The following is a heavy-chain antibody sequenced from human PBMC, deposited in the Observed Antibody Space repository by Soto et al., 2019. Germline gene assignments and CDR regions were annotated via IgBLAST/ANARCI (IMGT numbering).Heavy chain of an antibody. V-gene: IGHV3-30*18. J-gene: IGHJ4*02. CDR3: AKNNGLTGTSEFFDY. D-gene: IGHD1-20*01. CDR1: GFTFSSFG. CDR2: ISYDGTNE. Sequence: WGSLVLACTASGFTFSSFGMHWVRQAPGKGLEWVAFISYDGTNEYYGDSVKGRFTISRDSSKNTLYLQMSSLRAEDTAVYYCAKNNGLTGTSEFFDYWGPGTMVTVSS.